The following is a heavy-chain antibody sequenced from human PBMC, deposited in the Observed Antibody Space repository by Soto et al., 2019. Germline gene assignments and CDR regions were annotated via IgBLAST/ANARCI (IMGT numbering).Heavy chain of an antibody. J-gene: IGHJ4*02. D-gene: IGHD2-2*02. V-gene: IGHV1-8*01. CDR1: GYTFGSYD. Sequence: QVQLVQSGAEVKEPGASVKVSCRASGYTFGSYDINWVRQAAGAGLEWLGWANPSSGNTGYAQKFQGRVTMTRDTSITTAYMELSSLRSEDTAVYFCARSPACGTCYTDLYLWGQGTLGTVSS. CDR2: ANPSSGNT. CDR3: ARSPACGTCYTDLYL.